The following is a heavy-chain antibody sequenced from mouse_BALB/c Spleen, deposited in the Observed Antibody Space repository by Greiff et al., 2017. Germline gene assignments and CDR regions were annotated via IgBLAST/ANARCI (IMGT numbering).Heavy chain of an antibody. CDR1: GFSLTSYG. CDR3: AKDGNYVEGAMDY. J-gene: IGHJ4*01. Sequence: VKLQESGPSLVQPSQSLSITCTVSGFSLTSYGVHWVRQSPGKGLEWLGVIWRGGSTDYNAAFMSRLSITKDNSKSQVFFKMNSLQADDTAIYYCAKDGNYVEGAMDYWGQGTSVTVSS. D-gene: IGHD2-1*01. V-gene: IGHV2-5-1*01. CDR2: IWRGGST.